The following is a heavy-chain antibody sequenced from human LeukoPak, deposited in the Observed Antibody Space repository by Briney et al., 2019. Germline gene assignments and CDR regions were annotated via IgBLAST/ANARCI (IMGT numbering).Heavy chain of an antibody. Sequence: GASVKVSCKASGYTFTIYDINWVRQATGQGLEWMGWMNPNSGNTGYAQKFQGRVTMTRNTSISTAYMELSSLRSEDTAVYYCARGGTMVRGVKQIFDPWGQGTLVTVSS. D-gene: IGHD3-10*01. J-gene: IGHJ5*02. CDR2: MNPNSGNT. CDR1: GYTFTIYD. CDR3: ARGGTMVRGVKQIFDP. V-gene: IGHV1-8*01.